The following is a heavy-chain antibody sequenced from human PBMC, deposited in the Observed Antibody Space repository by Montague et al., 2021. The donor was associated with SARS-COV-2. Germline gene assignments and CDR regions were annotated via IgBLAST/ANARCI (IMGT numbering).Heavy chain of an antibody. V-gene: IGHV6-1*01. CDR2: TYYRSNWYN. CDR3: ARDLRWRYGYGMDV. D-gene: IGHD3-16*01. J-gene: IGHJ6*02. CDR1: GDSVSSDRAA. Sequence: CAISGDSVSSDRAAWNWVRQSPSRGLEWLGRTYYRSNWYNDYAVSVKSRITIKSDTSKNQISLQLNSVTPEDTAVYYCARDLRWRYGYGMDVWGQGTTVTVSS.